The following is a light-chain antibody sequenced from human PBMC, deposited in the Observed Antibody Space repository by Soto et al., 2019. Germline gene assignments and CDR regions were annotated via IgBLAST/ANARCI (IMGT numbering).Light chain of an antibody. J-gene: IGLJ7*01. CDR2: EGS. V-gene: IGLV2-23*01. CDR1: SSDVGAYKL. Sequence: QSVLTQPASVSGSPEQSITISCTGTSSDVGAYKLVSWYQQHPGKAPRLIIYEGSKRPSGISHRFSGSKSDNTASLTISGLRAEDEAHYHCCSYAGSRTFVFGGGTQLTVL. CDR3: CSYAGSRTFV.